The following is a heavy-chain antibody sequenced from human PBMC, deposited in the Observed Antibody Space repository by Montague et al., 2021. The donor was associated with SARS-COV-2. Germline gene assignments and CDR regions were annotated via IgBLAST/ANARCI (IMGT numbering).Heavy chain of an antibody. CDR3: AGGGATGYGMDV. D-gene: IGHD5-12*01. J-gene: IGHJ6*02. V-gene: IGHV4-59*01. CDR1: GGSISSYY. Sequence: SETLSLTCTVSGGSISSYYWSWIRQSPVKGLEWIGYIYYTGSTNYNPSLKSRVTMSVDTSKNQFSLKLSSVTAADTAVYYCAGGGATGYGMDVWGQGTTATVSS. CDR2: IYYTGST.